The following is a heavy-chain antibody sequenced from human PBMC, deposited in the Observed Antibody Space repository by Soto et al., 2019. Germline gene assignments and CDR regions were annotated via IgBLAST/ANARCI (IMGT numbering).Heavy chain of an antibody. D-gene: IGHD3-22*01. CDR2: IIPIFGTA. CDR3: ARDFAGESSGYFVFDY. Sequence: QVQLVQSGAEVKKPGSSVKVSCKASGGTFSSYAISWVRQAPGQGLEWMGGIIPIFGTAIYAQKFQGRVTITADESTSTAYLELSSPRSEDTALYYCARDFAGESSGYFVFDYWGQGTLVTVST. J-gene: IGHJ4*02. CDR1: GGTFSSYA. V-gene: IGHV1-69*01.